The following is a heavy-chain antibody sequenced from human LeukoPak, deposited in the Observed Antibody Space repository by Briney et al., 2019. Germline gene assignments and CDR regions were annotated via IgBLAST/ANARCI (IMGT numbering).Heavy chain of an antibody. D-gene: IGHD6-19*01. J-gene: IGHJ4*02. Sequence: GGSLRLSCAASGFIFSSYDMHWVRQAPGKGLEWVAVISYVGSNKYYADSVKGRFTISRDNSKNTLYLQMDSLRAEDTAVYYCARAPSAVAGFAYWGQGTLVTASS. CDR3: ARAPSAVAGFAY. CDR1: GFIFSSYD. CDR2: ISYVGSNK. V-gene: IGHV3-30-3*01.